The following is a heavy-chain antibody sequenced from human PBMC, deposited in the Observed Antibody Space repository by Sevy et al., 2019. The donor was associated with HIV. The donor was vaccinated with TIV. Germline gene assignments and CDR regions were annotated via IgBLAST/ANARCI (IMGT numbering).Heavy chain of an antibody. CDR3: ARDRVRKAAGTGSQGY. D-gene: IGHD6-13*01. J-gene: IGHJ4*02. CDR1: GFTFSDYY. V-gene: IGHV3-11*01. CDR2: ISSSGSTI. Sequence: GGSLRLSCAASGFTFSDYYMSWIRQAPGKGLEWVSYISSSGSTIYYADSVKGRFTISRDNAKNSLYLQMNSLRAEDTAVYYWARDRVRKAAGTGSQGYWGQGTLVTVSS.